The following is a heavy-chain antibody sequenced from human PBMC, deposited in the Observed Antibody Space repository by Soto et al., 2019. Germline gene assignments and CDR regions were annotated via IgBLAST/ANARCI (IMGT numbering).Heavy chain of an antibody. CDR3: AREPVLRFLEWSPLDV. CDR2: IYYSGST. V-gene: IGHV4-59*12. Sequence: SETLSLTCTVSGGSISSYYWSWIRQPPGKGLEWIGYIYYSGSTNYNPSLKSRVTISVDTSKNQFSLKLSSVTAADTAVYYCAREPVLRFLEWSPLDVWGQGTTVTVSS. D-gene: IGHD3-3*01. CDR1: GGSISSYY. J-gene: IGHJ6*02.